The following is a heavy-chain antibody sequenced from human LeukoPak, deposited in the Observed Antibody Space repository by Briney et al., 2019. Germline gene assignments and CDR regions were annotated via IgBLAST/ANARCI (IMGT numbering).Heavy chain of an antibody. CDR1: GYSFTSYW. V-gene: IGHV5-51*01. Sequence: GESLQISCKGSGYSFTSYWIGWVRQLPGKGLEWMGIIYPGDSDTRYSPSFQGQVTISADKSISTAYLQWSSLKASDTAMYYCARQPVVAATPDGDYWGQGTLVTVSS. CDR3: ARQPVVAATPDGDY. D-gene: IGHD2-15*01. J-gene: IGHJ4*02. CDR2: IYPGDSDT.